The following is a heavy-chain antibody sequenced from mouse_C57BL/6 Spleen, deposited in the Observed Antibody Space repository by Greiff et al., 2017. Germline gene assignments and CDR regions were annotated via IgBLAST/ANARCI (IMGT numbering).Heavy chain of an antibody. CDR3: ARGGHGGFAY. Sequence: VQRVESGAELVKPGASVKISCKASGYAFSSYWMNWVKQRPGKGLEWIGQIYPGDGDTNYNGKFKGKATLTADKSSSTAYMQLSSLTSEDSAVYFCARGGHGGFAYWGQGTLVTVSA. D-gene: IGHD3-1*01. J-gene: IGHJ3*01. V-gene: IGHV1-80*01. CDR2: IYPGDGDT. CDR1: GYAFSSYW.